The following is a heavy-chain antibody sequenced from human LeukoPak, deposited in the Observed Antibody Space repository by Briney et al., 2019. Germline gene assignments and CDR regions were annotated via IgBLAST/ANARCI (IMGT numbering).Heavy chain of an antibody. CDR1: GFTFSSYS. J-gene: IGHJ4*02. Sequence: GGSLRLSCAASGFTFSSYSMNWVRQAPGKGLEWVSSISSSSSYIYYADSVKGRFTISRDNAKNSLYLQMNSLRAEDTAVYYCASSIAAKLRHFDYWGQGTLVTVSS. D-gene: IGHD6-25*01. CDR3: ASSIAAKLRHFDY. CDR2: ISSSSSYI. V-gene: IGHV3-21*01.